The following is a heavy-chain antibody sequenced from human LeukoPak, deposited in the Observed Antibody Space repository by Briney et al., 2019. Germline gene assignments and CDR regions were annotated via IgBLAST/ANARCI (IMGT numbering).Heavy chain of an antibody. V-gene: IGHV4-59*01. Sequence: SETLSLTCTVSGGSISSYYWSWIRQPPGKGLEWIGYIYYSGNTNYNPSLKGRVTISVDTSKNQFSLKLSSVTAADTAVYYCARKIAVPGSYYFDYWGQGTLVTVSS. CDR3: ARKIAVPGSYYFDY. J-gene: IGHJ4*02. CDR1: GGSISSYY. D-gene: IGHD6-19*01. CDR2: IYYSGNT.